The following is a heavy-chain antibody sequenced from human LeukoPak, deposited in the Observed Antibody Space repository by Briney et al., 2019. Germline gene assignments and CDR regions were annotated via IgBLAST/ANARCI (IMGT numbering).Heavy chain of an antibody. CDR2: INPNSGGT. CDR1: GYTFNGYY. D-gene: IGHD2-2*01. J-gene: IGHJ4*02. CDR3: ARVAPLGYCSSTSCWPGDY. Sequence: ASVKVSCKSSGYTFNGYYMHWVRQAPGQGLEWMGWINPNSGGTNYAQKFQGRVTMTRDTSISTAYMELSRLRSDDTAVYYCARVAPLGYCSSTSCWPGDYWGQGTLVTVSS. V-gene: IGHV1-2*02.